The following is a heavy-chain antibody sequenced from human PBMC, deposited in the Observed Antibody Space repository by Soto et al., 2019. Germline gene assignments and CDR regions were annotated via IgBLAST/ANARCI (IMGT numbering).Heavy chain of an antibody. Sequence: EVQLVESGGGLVQPGGSLRLSCAASGFTFSSYSMNWVRQAPGKGLEWVSYISSSSGTIYYADSVKGRFTISRDNVKNSLYLQMNRLRAEDTAVYYCARDYPGQYDILTGQRYFDYWGQGTLGNVFS. CDR1: GFTFSSYS. V-gene: IGHV3-48*01. J-gene: IGHJ4*02. CDR3: ARDYPGQYDILTGQRYFDY. CDR2: ISSSSGTI. D-gene: IGHD3-9*01.